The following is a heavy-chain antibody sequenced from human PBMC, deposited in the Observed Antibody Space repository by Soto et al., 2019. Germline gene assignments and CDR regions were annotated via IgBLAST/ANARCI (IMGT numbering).Heavy chain of an antibody. CDR2: MSYDGSDK. J-gene: IGHJ6*02. Sequence: GGSLRLSCAASEFIFSNYAMHWVRQTPGKGLEWVAGMSYDGSDKYYPDSVKGRCTISRDRSKNTLYLQMNSLRAEDTAVYYCAREPVAGRVKYGMDVWGQGTTVTVSS. D-gene: IGHD6-19*01. CDR1: EFIFSNYA. CDR3: AREPVAGRVKYGMDV. V-gene: IGHV3-30-3*01.